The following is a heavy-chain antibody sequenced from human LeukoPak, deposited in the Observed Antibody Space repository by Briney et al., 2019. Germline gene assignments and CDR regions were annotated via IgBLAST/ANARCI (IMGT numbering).Heavy chain of an antibody. J-gene: IGHJ4*02. CDR1: GFTFSTYA. Sequence: GGTLRLSCAASGFTFSTYAMTWVRQAPGKGLEWVSTISGSGDNTYYADSVKGRFTISRDNSKNTLYPQMNSLRAEDTALYYCAKDSKGYSSGWDLDYWGQGTLVTVSS. D-gene: IGHD6-19*01. CDR2: ISGSGDNT. V-gene: IGHV3-23*01. CDR3: AKDSKGYSSGWDLDY.